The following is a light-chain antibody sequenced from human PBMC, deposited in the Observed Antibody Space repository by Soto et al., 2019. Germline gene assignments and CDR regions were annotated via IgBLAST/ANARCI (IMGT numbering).Light chain of an antibody. Sequence: AIQMTQSPSSLSSSVGDRVTITCRASQGIRNNLGWYQQKPGKAPKLLIFAASTLQSGVPSRFSASGSRKDFTLTISSLQPEDFATYYCLQDYSYPWTFGQGTKVEI. V-gene: IGKV1-6*01. J-gene: IGKJ1*01. CDR1: QGIRNN. CDR2: AAS. CDR3: LQDYSYPWT.